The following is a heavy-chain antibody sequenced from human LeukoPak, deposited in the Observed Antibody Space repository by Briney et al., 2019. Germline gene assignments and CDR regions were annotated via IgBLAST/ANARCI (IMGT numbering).Heavy chain of an antibody. Sequence: GESLKISCKGSGYSFTTYWIGWVRQTPGRGLEWMGIIYPGDSDTRSSPSFQGQVTISADKSISTAYLQWSSLKASDTAIYYCARHGSNWSSRNYFDYWGQGTLVTVSS. CDR3: ARHGSNWSSRNYFDY. CDR1: GYSFTTYW. J-gene: IGHJ4*02. V-gene: IGHV5-51*01. D-gene: IGHD6-13*01. CDR2: IYPGDSDT.